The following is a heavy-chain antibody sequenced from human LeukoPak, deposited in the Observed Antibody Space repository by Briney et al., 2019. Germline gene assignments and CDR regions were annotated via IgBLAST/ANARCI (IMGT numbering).Heavy chain of an antibody. CDR3: ARQEYCSGGSCYTWFDP. V-gene: IGHV5-51*01. D-gene: IGHD2-15*01. J-gene: IGHJ5*02. CDR1: GYSINNYW. Sequence: HGESLKISCKGSGYSINNYWIGWVRQMPGKGLEWMGIIYPADSDIRYSPFFQGQVTISADKSISTAYLQWSSLKASDTAMYYCARQEYCSGGSCYTWFDPWGQGTLVTVSS. CDR2: IYPADSDI.